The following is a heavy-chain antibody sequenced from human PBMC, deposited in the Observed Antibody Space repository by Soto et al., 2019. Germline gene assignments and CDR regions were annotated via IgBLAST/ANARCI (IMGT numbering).Heavy chain of an antibody. D-gene: IGHD5-18*01. V-gene: IGHV4-39*02. CDR1: GGSISSSSYY. CDR2: IYYSGST. CDR3: ARPYVDTAMVPDVYFDY. J-gene: IGHJ4*02. Sequence: PSETLSLTCTVSGGSISSSSYYWGWIRQPPGKGLEWIGSIYYSGSTYYNPSLKSRVTISVDTSKNHFSLKLSPVTAADTAVYYCARPYVDTAMVPDVYFDYWGQGTLVTVSS.